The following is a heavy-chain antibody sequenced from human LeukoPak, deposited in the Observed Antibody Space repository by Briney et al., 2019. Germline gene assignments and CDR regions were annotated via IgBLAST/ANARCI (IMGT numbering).Heavy chain of an antibody. CDR2: IIPIFGTA. Sequence: ASVKVSCKASGGTFSSYAISWVRQAPGQGLEWMGGIIPIFGTANYAQKFQGRVTITADESTSTAYMELSSLRSEDTAVYYCASAYCSSTSCYEDYFDYWGQGTLVTVSS. J-gene: IGHJ4*02. CDR3: ASAYCSSTSCYEDYFDY. D-gene: IGHD2-2*01. CDR1: GGTFSSYA. V-gene: IGHV1-69*13.